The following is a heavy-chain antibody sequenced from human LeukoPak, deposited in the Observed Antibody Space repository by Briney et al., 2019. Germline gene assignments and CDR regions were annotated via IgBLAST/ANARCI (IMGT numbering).Heavy chain of an antibody. Sequence: PRGSLRLSCVVYGSSLTMSAISCVRHAPEGWLEWISSISGIGRTTYYTNSVRGRSTISRDNSKNAGYLQVNMRRAEATAVYYCAKSATKYSGYDEYDFDYWGQVTLVTVAS. D-gene: IGHD5-12*01. J-gene: IGHJ4*02. CDR2: ISGIGRTT. CDR1: GSSLTMSA. CDR3: AKSATKYSGYDEYDFDY. V-gene: IGHV3-23*01.